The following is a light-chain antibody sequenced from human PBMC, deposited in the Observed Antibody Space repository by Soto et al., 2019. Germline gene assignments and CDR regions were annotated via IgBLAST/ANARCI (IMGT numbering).Light chain of an antibody. V-gene: IGLV2-23*01. Sequence: QSALTQPASVSGSPGQSITISCSGASSDVGTYTLVSWYQQHPGKAPKLMIYEGSRPPSGVSNRFSGSTSDNTASLTISGLQAEDEADYYCCSYAGSTNFVLFGGGTQLTVL. J-gene: IGLJ3*02. CDR3: CSYAGSTNFVL. CDR1: SSDVGTYTL. CDR2: EGS.